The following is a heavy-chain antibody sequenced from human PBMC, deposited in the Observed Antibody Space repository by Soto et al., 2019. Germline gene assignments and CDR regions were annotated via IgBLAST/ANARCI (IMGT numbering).Heavy chain of an antibody. Sequence: GGSLRLSCAASGFTFSSYAMHGVRQAPGKGLEWVAVISYDGSNKYYADSVKGRFTISRDNSKNTLYLQMNSLRAEDTAVYYCARPIGMATIFEGFDYWGQGTLVTVSS. CDR2: ISYDGSNK. CDR3: ARPIGMATIFEGFDY. D-gene: IGHD3-3*01. CDR1: GFTFSSYA. J-gene: IGHJ4*02. V-gene: IGHV3-30-3*01.